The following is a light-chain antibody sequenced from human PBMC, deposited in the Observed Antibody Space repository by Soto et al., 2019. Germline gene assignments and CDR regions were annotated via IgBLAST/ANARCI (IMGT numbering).Light chain of an antibody. CDR2: EVI. Sequence: QSVLTQPASVSGSPGQSITVSCTGTSSDIGGYSYVSWYQHHPGKVPKLLISEVINRPSGVSNRFSGSKSGNTASLTISGLQAEDEADHYCSSYSSTNTLIFGTGTKLTVL. CDR1: SSDIGGYSY. J-gene: IGLJ1*01. V-gene: IGLV2-14*01. CDR3: SSYSSTNTLI.